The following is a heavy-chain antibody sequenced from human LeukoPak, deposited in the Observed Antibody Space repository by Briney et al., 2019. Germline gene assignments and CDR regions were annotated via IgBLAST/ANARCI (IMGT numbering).Heavy chain of an antibody. CDR2: ISVYKGNT. D-gene: IGHD3-22*01. CDR1: GYTYTRYG. CDR3: ARDRIYDDSGYTADASDI. Sequence: ASVKVSCKASGYTYTRYGITWVRQAPGQGLEWMGWISVYKGNTNYAQKFQGRVTMTTDTSTTTAYMELRSLRSDDTAVYYCARDRIYDDSGYTADASDIWGQGTLITVSS. V-gene: IGHV1-18*01. J-gene: IGHJ3*02.